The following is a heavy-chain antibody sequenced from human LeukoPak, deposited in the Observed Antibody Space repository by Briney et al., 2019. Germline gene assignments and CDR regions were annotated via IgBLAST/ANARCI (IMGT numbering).Heavy chain of an antibody. J-gene: IGHJ5*02. CDR3: TREGTGTTFSAWFDP. CDR1: GFTFDDYG. V-gene: IGHV3-20*04. D-gene: IGHD1-7*01. Sequence: GGSLRLSCAASGFTFDDYGMSRVRQAPGKGLEWVSGINWNGGSTGYADSVKGRFTISRDNAKNSLYLQVNSLRAEDTAVYYCTREGTGTTFSAWFDPWGQGTLVTVSS. CDR2: INWNGGST.